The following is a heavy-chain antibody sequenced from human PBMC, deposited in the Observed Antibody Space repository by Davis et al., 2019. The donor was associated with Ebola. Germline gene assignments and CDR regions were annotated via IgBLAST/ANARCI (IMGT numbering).Heavy chain of an antibody. J-gene: IGHJ4*02. Sequence: GESLKILCAASGLTFSSYWMHWVRQAPGKGLAWVALILSGGSHRYYADALKGRFTISRDNSKNTLYLQMSSLRAEDTAVYYCLDDYFDYWGQGTLVTVSS. D-gene: IGHD1-1*01. CDR1: GLTFSSYW. V-gene: IGHV3-30*03. CDR2: ILSGGSHR. CDR3: LDDYFDY.